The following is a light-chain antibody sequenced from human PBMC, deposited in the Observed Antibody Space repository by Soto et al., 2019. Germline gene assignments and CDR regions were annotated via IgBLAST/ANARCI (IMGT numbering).Light chain of an antibody. CDR3: SSYSGSNTLEV. Sequence: QSALTQPASVSGSPGQSITISCTGTNSDIGDYNYVSWYQQHPGKAPKLMIYEVSNQPSGISIRFSGSKSGNTASLTISGLQTEDEADYYCSSYSGSNTLEVFGPGTKVTV. CDR1: NSDIGDYNY. CDR2: EVS. J-gene: IGLJ1*01. V-gene: IGLV2-14*01.